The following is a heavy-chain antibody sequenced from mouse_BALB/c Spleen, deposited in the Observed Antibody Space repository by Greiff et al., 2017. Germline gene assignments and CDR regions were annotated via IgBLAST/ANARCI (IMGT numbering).Heavy chain of an antibody. CDR1: GDSITSGY. V-gene: IGHV3-8*02. CDR2: ISYSGST. J-gene: IGHJ1*01. D-gene: IGHD2-14*01. Sequence: EVKLVESGPSLVKPSQTLSLTCSVTGDSITSGYWNWIRKFPGNKLEYMGYISYSGSTYYNPSLKSRISITRDTSKNQYYLQLNSVTTEDTATYYCARSSIGNYWYFDVWGAGTTVTVSS. CDR3: ARSSIGNYWYFDV.